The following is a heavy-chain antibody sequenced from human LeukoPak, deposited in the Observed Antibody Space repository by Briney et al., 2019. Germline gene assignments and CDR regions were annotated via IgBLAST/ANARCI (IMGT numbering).Heavy chain of an antibody. V-gene: IGHV3-11*04. CDR3: ARVGEQQLVLYYFDY. CDR1: GFTFSDYY. D-gene: IGHD6-13*01. J-gene: IGHJ4*02. Sequence: GGSLRLSCAASGFTFSDYYMSWIRQAPGKGLELVSYISSSGSTIYYADSVKGRFTISRDNAKNSLYLQMNSLRAEDTAVYYCARVGEQQLVLYYFDYWGQGTLVTVSS. CDR2: ISSSGSTI.